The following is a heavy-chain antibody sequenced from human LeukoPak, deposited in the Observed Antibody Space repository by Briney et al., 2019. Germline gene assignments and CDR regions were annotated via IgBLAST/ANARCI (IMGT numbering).Heavy chain of an antibody. J-gene: IGHJ6*03. D-gene: IGHD1-26*01. CDR3: ARLSVIVGAALEYYYYYMDV. CDR2: SNDSGGT. CDR1: GGSISSYC. V-gene: IGHV4-34*01. Sequence: PSETLSLTCTVSGGSISSYCWSWIRQPPGKRLEWVGESNDSGGTNYNPSLKSRVTISADKSKNQVSLRLTSVTAADTAVYYCARLSVIVGAALEYYYYYMDVWGQGTTVTVSS.